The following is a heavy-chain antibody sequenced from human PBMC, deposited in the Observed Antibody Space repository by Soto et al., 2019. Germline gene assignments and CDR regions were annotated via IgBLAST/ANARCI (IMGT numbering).Heavy chain of an antibody. J-gene: IGHJ5*02. Sequence: SLTMRVTKTVACGSSGDVGYYRSSKHQNPGKGLEWIGYIYYSGSTYYNPSLKSRVTISVDTSKNQFSLKLSSVTAADTSVYFCAGGAIVHRVGLFAPWGQGTLVPVS. D-gene: IGHD1-26*01. CDR1: CGSSGDVGYY. CDR2: IYYSGST. CDR3: AGGAIVHRVGLFAP. V-gene: IGHV4-31*02.